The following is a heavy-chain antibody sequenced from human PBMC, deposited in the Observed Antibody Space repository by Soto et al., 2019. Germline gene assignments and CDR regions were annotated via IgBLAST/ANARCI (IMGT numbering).Heavy chain of an antibody. CDR1: GGSISSYY. CDR2: IYYSGST. J-gene: IGHJ4*02. CDR3: ARLTYWSGFDY. D-gene: IGHD3-3*01. V-gene: IGHV4-59*08. Sequence: PSETLSLTCTVSGGSISSYYWSWIRQPSGKGLEWIGYIYYSGSTNYNPSLKSRVTISVDTSKNQFSLKLSSVTAADTAVYYCARLTYWSGFDYWGQGTLVTVSS.